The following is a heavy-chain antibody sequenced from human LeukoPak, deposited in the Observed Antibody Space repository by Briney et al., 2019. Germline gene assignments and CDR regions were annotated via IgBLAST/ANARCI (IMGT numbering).Heavy chain of an antibody. CDR3: ARRDFRGWNYYDY. J-gene: IGHJ4*02. Sequence: SSETLSLTCTVSGGSMNSYYWSWIRQPPGKGLEWIGHIYYSGSTKYNPSLESRVTISVDTSKNQFSLKLSSVTAADTAVYYCARRDFRGWNYYDYWGQGTLVTVSS. CDR1: GGSMNSYY. D-gene: IGHD6-19*01. V-gene: IGHV4-59*01. CDR2: IYYSGST.